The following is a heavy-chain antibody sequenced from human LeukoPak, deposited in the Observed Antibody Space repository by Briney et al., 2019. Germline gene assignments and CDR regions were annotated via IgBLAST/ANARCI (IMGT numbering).Heavy chain of an antibody. J-gene: IGHJ5*02. CDR2: INGDGSST. CDR3: ARDLDGSGSYHWFDP. Sequence: GGSLKLSRAASGFPFSRYWMHWVRQAPGKGLVWVSRINGDGSSTSDADSVKGRFTISRDNARNTLYLQMNSLRAEDTAVYYCARDLDGSGSYHWFDPWGQGTLVTVSS. V-gene: IGHV3-74*01. CDR1: GFPFSRYW. D-gene: IGHD3-10*01.